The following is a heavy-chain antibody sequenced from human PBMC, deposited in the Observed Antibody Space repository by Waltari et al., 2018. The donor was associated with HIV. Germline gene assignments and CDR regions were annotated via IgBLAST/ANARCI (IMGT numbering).Heavy chain of an antibody. CDR1: GYTFTTYD. J-gene: IGHJ6*02. V-gene: IGHV1-8*02. CDR2: RNPTRLNR. Sequence: QVQLVQSGAEVKPGASVKVSCKTSGYTFTTYDINWVRQATGQGLEWVGWRNPTRLNRAFAQKFQCRITMTRNTSISTAYMERSGLSFEDTAVYYCARTIFLPGSTAGWYYGLDVWGQGTTVTVSS. D-gene: IGHD3-9*01. CDR3: ARTIFLPGSTAGWYYGLDV.